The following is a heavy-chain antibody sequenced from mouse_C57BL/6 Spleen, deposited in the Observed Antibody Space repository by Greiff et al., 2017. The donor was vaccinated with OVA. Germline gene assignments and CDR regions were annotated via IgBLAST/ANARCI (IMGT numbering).Heavy chain of an antibody. J-gene: IGHJ2*01. CDR3: ARRGMITHYFDY. CDR2: IYPGSGST. D-gene: IGHD2-4*01. Sequence: QVQLQQPGAELVKPGASVKMSCKASGYTFTSYWITWVKQRPGQGLEWIGDIYPGSGSTNYNEKFKSKATLTVDTSSSTAYMQLSSLTSEDSAVYYCARRGMITHYFDYGGQGTTLTVSS. V-gene: IGHV1-55*01. CDR1: GYTFTSYW.